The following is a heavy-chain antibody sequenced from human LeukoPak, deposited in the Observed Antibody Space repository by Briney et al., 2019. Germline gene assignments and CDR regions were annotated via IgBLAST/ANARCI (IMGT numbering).Heavy chain of an antibody. Sequence: GGSLRLSCAASGFTFDDYAMHWVRQAPGKGLEWVSGISWNSGSIGYADSVKGRFTISRDNAKNSLYLQMNSLRAEDTALYYCAKIEDTGHYWGQGTLVTVSS. J-gene: IGHJ4*02. CDR2: ISWNSGSI. V-gene: IGHV3-9*01. D-gene: IGHD2-15*01. CDR1: GFTFDDYA. CDR3: AKIEDTGHY.